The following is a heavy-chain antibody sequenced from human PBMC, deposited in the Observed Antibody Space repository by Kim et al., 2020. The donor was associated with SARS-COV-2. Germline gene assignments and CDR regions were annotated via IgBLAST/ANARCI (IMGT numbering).Heavy chain of an antibody. V-gene: IGHV3-53*01. D-gene: IGHD2-2*01. CDR3: ASTAASTPRILYYYYGMDV. J-gene: IGHJ6*02. Sequence: GGSLRLSCAASGFTVSSNYMSWVRQAPGKGLEWVSVIYSGGSTYYADSVKGRFTISRDNSKNTLYLQMNSLRAEDTAVYYCASTAASTPRILYYYYGMDVWGQGTTVTVSS. CDR1: GFTVSSNY. CDR2: IYSGGST.